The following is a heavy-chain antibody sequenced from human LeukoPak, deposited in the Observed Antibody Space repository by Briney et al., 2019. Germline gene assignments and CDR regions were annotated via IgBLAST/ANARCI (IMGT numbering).Heavy chain of an antibody. V-gene: IGHV1-8*03. D-gene: IGHD4-17*01. CDR3: ARDVQPLDYGDYAPQGMDV. CDR1: GYTFTSYD. CDR2: MNPNSGNT. J-gene: IGHJ6*02. Sequence: ASVKVSCKASGYTFTSYDINWVRQATGQGLEWMGWMNPNSGNTGYAQKFQGRVTITRNTSISTAYMELSSLRSEDTAVYYCARDVQPLDYGDYAPQGMDVWGQGTTVTVSS.